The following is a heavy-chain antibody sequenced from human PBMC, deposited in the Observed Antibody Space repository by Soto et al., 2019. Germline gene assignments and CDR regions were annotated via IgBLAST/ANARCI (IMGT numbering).Heavy chain of an antibody. D-gene: IGHD2-2*01. Sequence: SLRLSCAASGFTFSTYAMTWVRQAPGKGPEWISYISASSATIYYADSVKGRFTISRDSAKNSLYLQMNSLSAEDTAVYYCVRVISTYESFDFWGQGTLVTVSS. CDR3: VRVISTYESFDF. V-gene: IGHV3-48*01. J-gene: IGHJ4*02. CDR1: GFTFSTYA. CDR2: ISASSATI.